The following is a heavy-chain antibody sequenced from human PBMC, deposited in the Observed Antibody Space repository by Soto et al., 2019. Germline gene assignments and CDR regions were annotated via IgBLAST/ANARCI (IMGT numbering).Heavy chain of an antibody. V-gene: IGHV3-33*01. Sequence: PGWSLRLSCAASGFSFRTYGMHWVRQAPGRGLEWVADIWYDGTDKYYVDSVKGRFTISRDNSRNTLSLQLNSLSAKDTALYYCAGERSKTLDAMDVWGQGITATGSS. CDR2: IWYDGTDK. D-gene: IGHD6-13*01. CDR3: AGERSKTLDAMDV. CDR1: GFSFRTYG. J-gene: IGHJ6*02.